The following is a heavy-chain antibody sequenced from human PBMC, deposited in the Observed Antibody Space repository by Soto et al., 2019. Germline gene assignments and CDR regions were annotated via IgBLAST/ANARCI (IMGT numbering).Heavy chain of an antibody. Sequence: SETLSLTCAVYGGSFSGYYWSWIRQPPGKGLEWIGSIHYSGSTYNNPSLKSRLTISVDTSKNQFSLKLSSVTATDTSIYYCARHLSGDYFIFDYWGQGTLVTVSS. CDR1: GGSFSGYY. CDR2: IHYSGST. CDR3: ARHLSGDYFIFDY. J-gene: IGHJ4*02. D-gene: IGHD4-17*01. V-gene: IGHV4-34*01.